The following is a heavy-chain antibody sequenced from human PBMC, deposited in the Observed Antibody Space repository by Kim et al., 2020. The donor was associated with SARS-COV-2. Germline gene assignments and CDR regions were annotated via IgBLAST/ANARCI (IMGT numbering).Heavy chain of an antibody. V-gene: IGHV3-7*01. CDR2: IRGDASEK. CDR3: ATLRYF. CDR1: GFTFSNYW. Sequence: GGSLRLSCVASGFTFSNYWMDWVRQTPGKGLEWVANIRGDASEKNYVDSVKGRFTISRDNAKNSVYLQMNSLRAEDTAVYYCATLRYFWSQGPLVTVPS. J-gene: IGHJ4*02.